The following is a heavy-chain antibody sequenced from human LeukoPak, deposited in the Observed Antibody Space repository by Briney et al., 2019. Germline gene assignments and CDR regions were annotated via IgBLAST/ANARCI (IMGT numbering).Heavy chain of an antibody. CDR2: ISSSSSYT. Sequence: PGGSLRLSCAASGFTFSDYYMSWIRQAPGKGLEWVSYISSSSSYTNYADSVKGRFTISRDNAKNSLYLQMNSLRAEDTAVYYCARASVVTPHLDYWGQGTLVTVSS. CDR3: ARASVVTPHLDY. CDR1: GFTFSDYY. D-gene: IGHD4-23*01. V-gene: IGHV3-11*05. J-gene: IGHJ4*02.